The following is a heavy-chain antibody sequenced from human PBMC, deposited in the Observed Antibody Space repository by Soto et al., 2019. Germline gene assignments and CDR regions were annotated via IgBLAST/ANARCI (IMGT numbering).Heavy chain of an antibody. CDR2: INPNSGGT. CDR3: AREKGVLRYFDWHYFDY. J-gene: IGHJ4*02. Sequence: QVQLVQSGAEVKKPGASVKVSCKASGYTFTGYYMHWVRQAPGQGLEWMGWINPNSGGTNYAQKFQGWVTMTRDTSISTAYMELSRLRANDTAVYYCAREKGVLRYFDWHYFDYWGKGTLVTVSS. V-gene: IGHV1-2*04. CDR1: GYTFTGYY. D-gene: IGHD3-9*01.